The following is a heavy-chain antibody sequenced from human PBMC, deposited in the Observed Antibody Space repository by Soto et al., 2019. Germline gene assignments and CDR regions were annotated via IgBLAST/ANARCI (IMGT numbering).Heavy chain of an antibody. CDR2: IKRKTDSGTTDLAAPT. CDR3: TTDLQWLENDY. CDR1: GFTFSNVW. V-gene: IGHV3-15*01. J-gene: IGHJ4*02. D-gene: IGHD6-19*01. Sequence: GSLRLSCAASGFTFSNVWMNWVRQVPGKGLEWVGRIKRKTDSGTTDLAAPTDYAAPVKGRFTISRDDSKNTLYLQMNSLKTEDTAVYYCTTDLQWLENDYWGQGTQVTVSS.